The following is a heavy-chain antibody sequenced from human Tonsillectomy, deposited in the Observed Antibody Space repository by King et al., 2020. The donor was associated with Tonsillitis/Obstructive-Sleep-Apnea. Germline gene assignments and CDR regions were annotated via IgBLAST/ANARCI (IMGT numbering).Heavy chain of an antibody. CDR3: TRGVIGTVSYYYYGMDV. V-gene: IGHV3-49*04. D-gene: IGHD1-7*01. CDR2: IRSKAYGGTT. Sequence: VQLVESGGGLVQPGRSLRLSCTASGFTFGDYAVSWVRQAPGKGREGVGFIRSKAYGGTTEYAASVKGRFTISRDDSKSIAYLQMNSLKTEDTAVYYCTRGVIGTVSYYYYGMDVWGQGTPVTVSS. J-gene: IGHJ6*02. CDR1: GFTFGDYA.